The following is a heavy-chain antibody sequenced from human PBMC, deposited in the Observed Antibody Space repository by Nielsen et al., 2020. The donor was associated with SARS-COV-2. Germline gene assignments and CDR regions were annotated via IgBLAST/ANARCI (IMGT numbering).Heavy chain of an antibody. CDR3: ARANGGITIFGVVIHYYYGIDV. D-gene: IGHD3-3*01. Sequence: ASVKVSCKASGYTFTSYDINWVRQATGQGLEWMGWMNPNSGNTGYAQKFQGRVTMTRNTSISTAYMELSSLRSEDTAVYYCARANGGITIFGVVIHYYYGIDVWGQGTTVTVSS. CDR1: GYTFTSYD. V-gene: IGHV1-8*01. J-gene: IGHJ6*02. CDR2: MNPNSGNT.